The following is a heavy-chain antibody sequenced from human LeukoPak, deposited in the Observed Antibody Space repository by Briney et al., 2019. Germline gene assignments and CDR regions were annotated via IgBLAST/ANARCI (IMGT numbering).Heavy chain of an antibody. CDR3: ARVGSFVGQPNV. CDR2: IYYSGST. D-gene: IGHD3-10*01. J-gene: IGHJ4*02. V-gene: IGHV4-59*01. CDR1: GGSISSYY. Sequence: PSEILSLTCTVSGGSISSYYWSWIWQPPGKGLEWIGYIYYSGSTNYNPSLKSRVTISVDTSKNQFSLKLSSVTAADTAVYYCARVGSFVGQPNVWGQGTLVTVSS.